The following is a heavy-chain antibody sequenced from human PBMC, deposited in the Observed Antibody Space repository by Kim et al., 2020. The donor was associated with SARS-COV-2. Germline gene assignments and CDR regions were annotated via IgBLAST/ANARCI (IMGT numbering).Heavy chain of an antibody. CDR1: GFTFSSYS. D-gene: IGHD6-13*01. J-gene: IGHJ5*02. V-gene: IGHV3-48*04. Sequence: GGSLRLSCAASGFTFSSYSMNWVRQAPGKGLEWVSYISSSSSTIYYADSVKGRFTISRDNAKNSLYLQMNSLRAEDTAVYYCARDRGGSSWYPGIWFDPWGQGTLVTVSS. CDR2: ISSSSSTI. CDR3: ARDRGGSSWYPGIWFDP.